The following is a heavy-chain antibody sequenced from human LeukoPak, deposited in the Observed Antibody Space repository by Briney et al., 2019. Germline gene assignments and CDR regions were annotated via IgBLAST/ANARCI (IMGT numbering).Heavy chain of an antibody. Sequence: SETLSLTCTVSGGSISSSSYYWGWIRQPPGKGLEWIGSIYYSGSTYYNPSLKSRVTISVDTSKNQFSLKLSSVTAADTAVYYCARGVRITMVRGVPTRFDYWGQGTLVTVSS. V-gene: IGHV4-39*07. D-gene: IGHD3-10*01. CDR2: IYYSGST. CDR1: GGSISSSSYY. J-gene: IGHJ4*02. CDR3: ARGVRITMVRGVPTRFDY.